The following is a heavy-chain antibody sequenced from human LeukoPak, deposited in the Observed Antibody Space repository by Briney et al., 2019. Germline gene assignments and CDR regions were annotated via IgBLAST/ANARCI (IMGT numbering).Heavy chain of an antibody. CDR3: ARAYYGSGSYNLNAFDI. CDR1: GFTFSSYA. CDR2: ISGSGGST. J-gene: IGHJ3*02. Sequence: GGSLRLSCAASGFTFSSYAMSWVRQAPGKGLEWVSAISGSGGSTYYADSVKGRFTISRDNSKNTLYLQMNSLRAEDTAVYYCARAYYGSGSYNLNAFDIWGQGTMVTVSS. V-gene: IGHV3-23*01. D-gene: IGHD3-10*01.